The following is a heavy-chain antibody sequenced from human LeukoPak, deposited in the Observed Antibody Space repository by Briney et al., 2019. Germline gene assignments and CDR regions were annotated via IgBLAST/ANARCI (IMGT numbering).Heavy chain of an antibody. CDR2: INSAGSGS. J-gene: IGHJ4*02. V-gene: IGHV3-74*01. CDR3: ARDLGYGYDY. D-gene: IGHD5-18*01. Sequence: GGSLRLSCAASGFTFSSHWMHWVRQAPGKGLVWVSRINSAGSGSTYADSVKGRFTISRDNAKNTLNLQMNSLRAEDTAAYYCARDLGYGYDYWGQGTLVTVSS. CDR1: GFTFSSHW.